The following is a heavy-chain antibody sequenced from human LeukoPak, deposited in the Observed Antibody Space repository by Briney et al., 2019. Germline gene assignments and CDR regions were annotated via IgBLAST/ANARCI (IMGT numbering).Heavy chain of an antibody. CDR3: AEVYAAWELLSYFDY. CDR1: GFTFSNAW. V-gene: IGHV3-30*18. J-gene: IGHJ4*02. D-gene: IGHD1-26*01. CDR2: ISYDGSNK. Sequence: PGGSLRLSCAASGFTFSNAWMSWVRQAPGKGLEWVAVISYDGSNKYYADSVKGRFTISRDNSKNTLYLQMNSLRAEDTAVYYCAEVYAAWELLSYFDYWGQGTLVTVSS.